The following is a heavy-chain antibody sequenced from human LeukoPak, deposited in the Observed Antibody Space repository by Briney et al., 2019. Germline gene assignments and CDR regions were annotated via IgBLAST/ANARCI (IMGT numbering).Heavy chain of an antibody. D-gene: IGHD3-3*01. V-gene: IGHV1-46*01. CDR2: INPSGGST. CDR3: ARGGDEGWYYDLWSGYFEYRYFDY. CDR1: GYTFTSYY. Sequence: GASVKVSCKASGYTFTSYYMHWVRQAPGQGLEWMGIINPSGGSTSYAQKFQGRVTMTRDTSTSTVYMELSSLRSEDTAVYYCARGGDEGWYYDLWSGYFEYRYFDYWGQGTLVTVSS. J-gene: IGHJ4*02.